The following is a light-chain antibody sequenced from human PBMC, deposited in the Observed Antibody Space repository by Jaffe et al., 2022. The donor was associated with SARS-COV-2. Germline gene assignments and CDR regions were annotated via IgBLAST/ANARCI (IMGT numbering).Light chain of an antibody. CDR3: QQYYSVPVS. V-gene: IGKV4-1*01. J-gene: IGKJ4*01. CDR2: WAT. CDR1: QSVLHSNNNKF. Sequence: DIVMTQSPDSLAVSLGERATINCKSSQSVLHSNNNKFLAWYQQKPGQPPKLLIYWATIRESGVPDRFSGSSSGTDFTLTISSLQAEDVAVYYCQQYYSVPVSFGGGTKVELK.